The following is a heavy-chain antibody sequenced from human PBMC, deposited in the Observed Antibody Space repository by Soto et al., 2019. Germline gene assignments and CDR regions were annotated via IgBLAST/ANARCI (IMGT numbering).Heavy chain of an antibody. CDR3: AKGCSGGTNCFYFDF. Sequence: GGSLRLSCAASGFTFGNFGMHWVRQAPGKGLEWVADISNDGSDKYYADSVKGRFTISRDNSKNTLYLQMNSLRAEDTAVYYCAKGCSGGTNCFYFDFWGQGILVTVSS. D-gene: IGHD6-13*01. J-gene: IGHJ4*02. V-gene: IGHV3-30*18. CDR1: GFTFGNFG. CDR2: ISNDGSDK.